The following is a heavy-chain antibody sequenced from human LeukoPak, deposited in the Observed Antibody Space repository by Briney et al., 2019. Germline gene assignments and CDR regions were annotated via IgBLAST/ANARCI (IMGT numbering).Heavy chain of an antibody. CDR3: AKASSYRIAAASTPRAPYDY. CDR2: VSGSGGNT. Sequence: PGGSLRLSCAASGFTFSSYAMSWVRQAPGKGLEWVSVVSGSGGNTYYADSVKGRFTISRDNSKSTLYLQMNSLRAEDTAVYYCAKASSYRIAAASTPRAPYDYWGQGTLVTVSS. D-gene: IGHD6-13*01. J-gene: IGHJ4*02. V-gene: IGHV3-23*01. CDR1: GFTFSSYA.